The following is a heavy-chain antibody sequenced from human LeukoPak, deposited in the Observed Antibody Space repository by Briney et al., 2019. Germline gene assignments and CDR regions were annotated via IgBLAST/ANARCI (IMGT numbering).Heavy chain of an antibody. CDR3: ARGGYQLIDY. J-gene: IGHJ4*02. V-gene: IGHV3-7*01. CDR1: GFTFRSSW. CDR2: IKEDGSEI. D-gene: IGHD2-2*01. Sequence: GGSLRLSCAASGFTFRSSWMSWVRQAPGKGLEWVANIKEDGSEIHHVDSVKGRFTISRDNAKNSLYLQMNSLRAEDTAVYYCARGGYQLIDYWGQGTLVTVSS.